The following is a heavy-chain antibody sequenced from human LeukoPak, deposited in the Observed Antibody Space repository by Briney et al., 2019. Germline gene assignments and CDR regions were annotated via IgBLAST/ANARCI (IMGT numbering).Heavy chain of an antibody. V-gene: IGHV4-38-2*02. Sequence: SETLSLTCTVSGYSMTSGYNWGWIRPPPGKGLEWIGSIYHSGSTNYNPSLKSRVTMSLDTSKNQFSLKLSSVTAADTAVYYCARVKLSHGYSYGYNPYYFDYWGQGTLVTVSS. D-gene: IGHD5-18*01. CDR2: IYHSGST. J-gene: IGHJ4*02. CDR1: GYSMTSGYN. CDR3: ARVKLSHGYSYGYNPYYFDY.